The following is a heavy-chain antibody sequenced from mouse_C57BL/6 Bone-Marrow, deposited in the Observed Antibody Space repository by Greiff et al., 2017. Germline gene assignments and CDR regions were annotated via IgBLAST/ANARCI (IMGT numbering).Heavy chain of an antibody. CDR1: GFSLTSYG. Sequence: VQLQQSGPGLVQPSQSLSITCTVSGFSLTSYGVHWVRQSPGKGLEWLGELWSGGSTDYTAASISKLSISKDNSKSQVFFKMNKLQTDDTAIYYGARWDTTVNYYAMDDWGQGTSVTVAS. J-gene: IGHJ4*01. CDR2: LWSGGST. CDR3: ARWDTTVNYYAMDD. V-gene: IGHV2-2*01. D-gene: IGHD1-1*01.